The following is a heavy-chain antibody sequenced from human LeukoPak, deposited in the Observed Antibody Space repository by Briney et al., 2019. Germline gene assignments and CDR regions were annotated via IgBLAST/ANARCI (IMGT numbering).Heavy chain of an antibody. CDR1: GYTFTSYA. Sequence: SVKVSCKASGYTFTSYAISWVRQAPGQGLEWMGGIIPIFGTANYAQKFQGRVTITADESTSTAYMELSSLRSEDTAVYYCARVSDIRRGGVDYWGQGTLVTVSS. CDR3: ARVSDIRRGGVDY. CDR2: IIPIFGTA. D-gene: IGHD2-15*01. J-gene: IGHJ4*02. V-gene: IGHV1-69*13.